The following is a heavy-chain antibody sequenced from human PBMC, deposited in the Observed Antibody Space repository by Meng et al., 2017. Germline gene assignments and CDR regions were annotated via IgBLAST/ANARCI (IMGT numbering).Heavy chain of an antibody. J-gene: IGHJ6*02. V-gene: IGHV1-69*13. D-gene: IGHD2-2*01. Sequence: SVKVSCKASGVTFSSYAISWVRQAPGQGLEWMGGIIPIFGTANYAQKFQGRVTITADESTSTAYMELSSLRSEDTAVYYCAFSQGDIVVVPAATPPYYYGMDVWGQGTTVTVSS. CDR2: IIPIFGTA. CDR3: AFSQGDIVVVPAATPPYYYGMDV. CDR1: GVTFSSYA.